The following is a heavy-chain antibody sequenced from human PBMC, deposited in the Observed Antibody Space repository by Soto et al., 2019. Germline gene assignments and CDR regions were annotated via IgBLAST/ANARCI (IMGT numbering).Heavy chain of an antibody. D-gene: IGHD3-22*01. J-gene: IGHJ6*02. V-gene: IGHV3-30-3*01. Sequence: GGSLRLSCAASGFNFSSYAMHWVRQAPGKGLEGVAVISYDGSNKYYADSVKGRFTISRDNSKNTLYLQMNSLRAEDTAVYYCARPIYYDSSGYYPHYYYYYGMDVWGQGTTVTVSS. CDR2: ISYDGSNK. CDR1: GFNFSSYA. CDR3: ARPIYYDSSGYYPHYYYYYGMDV.